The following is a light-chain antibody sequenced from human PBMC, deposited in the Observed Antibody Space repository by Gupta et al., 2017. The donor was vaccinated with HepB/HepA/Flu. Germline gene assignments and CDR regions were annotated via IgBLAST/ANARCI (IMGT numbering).Light chain of an antibody. J-gene: IGLJ2*01. CDR3: SSYTSSSTPVV. Sequence: QSALPQPASVSGSPGPSITISCTGTSSDVGGYNYVSWYQQHPGKAPKLMIYDVSNRPSGVSNRFSGSKSGNTASLTISGLQAEDEADYYCSSYTSSSTPVVFGGGTKLTVL. CDR1: SSDVGGYNY. V-gene: IGLV2-14*01. CDR2: DVS.